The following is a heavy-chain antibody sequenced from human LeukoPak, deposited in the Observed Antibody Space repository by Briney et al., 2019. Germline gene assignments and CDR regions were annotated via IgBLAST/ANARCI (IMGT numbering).Heavy chain of an antibody. V-gene: IGHV1-2*02. Sequence: ASVKVSCKASGYTFTGYYMHWVRQAPGQGLEWMGWINPNSGGTNYAQKFQGRVTMTRDTSISTAYMELSRLRSDDTAVYYCARTNVLLWFGELLYNWLYPWGRGTLVTVSS. CDR3: ARTNVLLWFGELLYNWLYP. D-gene: IGHD3-10*01. J-gene: IGHJ5*02. CDR2: INPNSGGT. CDR1: GYTFTGYY.